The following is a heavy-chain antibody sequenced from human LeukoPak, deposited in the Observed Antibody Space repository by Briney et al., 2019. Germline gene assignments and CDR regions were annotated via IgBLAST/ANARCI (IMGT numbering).Heavy chain of an antibody. CDR3: ARGYYDSSGYYTHFDY. J-gene: IGHJ4*02. CDR1: GGSISITSYY. D-gene: IGHD3-22*01. V-gene: IGHV4-39*07. Sequence: SETLSLTCTVSGGSISITSYYWGWIRQPPGKGLEWIGSMYYSGSAYYNPSLKSRVTISVDTSKNQFSLKLSSVTAADTAVYYCARGYYDSSGYYTHFDYWGQGTLVTVSS. CDR2: MYYSGSA.